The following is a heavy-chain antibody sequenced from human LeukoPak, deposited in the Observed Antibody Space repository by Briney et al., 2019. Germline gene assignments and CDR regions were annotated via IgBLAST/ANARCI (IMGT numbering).Heavy chain of an antibody. CDR1: GFTFSSYS. J-gene: IGHJ3*02. D-gene: IGHD1-14*01. CDR2: LSSSSSYI. Sequence: KPGGSLRLYCAASGFTFSSYSMNRVRQAPGKGLEWVSSLSSSSSYIYYAVSVKGRFTISRDNAKNSLYLQMNSLRAEDTAVYYCATPGPEGQDAFDIWGQGTMVTVSS. V-gene: IGHV3-21*01. CDR3: ATPGPEGQDAFDI.